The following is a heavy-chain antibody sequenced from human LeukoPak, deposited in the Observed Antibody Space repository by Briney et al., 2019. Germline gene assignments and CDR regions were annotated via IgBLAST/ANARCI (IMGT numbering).Heavy chain of an antibody. D-gene: IGHD2-21*01. J-gene: IGHJ4*02. CDR2: ISDSGNT. Sequence: GRSLRLSCAASGFTFTSYGMHWVRQAPGKWMEWVSAISDSGNTYHADSVKSRFTISRDRSKNTLFLQMNRLRPEDAAVYYCAKAPVTTCRGAYCYPFDYWGQGTLVTVSS. V-gene: IGHV3-23*01. CDR3: AKAPVTTCRGAYCYPFDY. CDR1: GFTFTSYG.